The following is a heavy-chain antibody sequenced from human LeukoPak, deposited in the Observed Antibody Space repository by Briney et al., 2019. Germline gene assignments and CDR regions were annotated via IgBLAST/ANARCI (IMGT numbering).Heavy chain of an antibody. D-gene: IGHD6-13*01. CDR3: ARHGGPYTWYPYYYYYMDV. J-gene: IGHJ6*03. CDR2: IDEKRRT. V-gene: IGHV4-34*01. Sequence: SETLSLTCAVYGSFSDHSWSWVRQPPGKGLEWIGEIDEKRRTSYSPSLTSRVTMSVDTSKNQFSLKLSSVTAADTAAYFCARHGGPYTWYPYYYYYMDVWGKGTSVTVSS. CDR1: GSFSDHS.